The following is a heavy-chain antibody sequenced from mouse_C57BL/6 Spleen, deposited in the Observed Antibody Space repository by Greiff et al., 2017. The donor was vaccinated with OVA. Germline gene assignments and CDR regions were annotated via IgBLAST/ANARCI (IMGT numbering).Heavy chain of an antibody. CDR3: ARVEVGRYYFDY. J-gene: IGHJ2*01. CDR1: GYAFSSSW. CDR2: IYPGDGDT. D-gene: IGHD4-1*01. V-gene: IGHV1-82*01. Sequence: VQLQESGPELVKPGASVKISCKASGYAFSSSWMNWVKQRPGKGLEWIGRIYPGDGDTNYNGKFKGKATLTADKSSSTAYMQLSSLTSEDSAVYFCARVEVGRYYFDYWGQGTTLTVSS.